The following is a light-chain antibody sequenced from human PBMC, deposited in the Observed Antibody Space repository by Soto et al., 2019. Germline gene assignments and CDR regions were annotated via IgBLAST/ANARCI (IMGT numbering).Light chain of an antibody. CDR1: RSNIGAGYD. J-gene: IGLJ2*01. CDR3: QSYDSSLSGVV. Sequence: QSVLTQPPSVSGAPGQSVTIACTGRRSNIGAGYDVPWYQQLPGTAPKLLIYGNTNRPSGVPDRFSGSKSGTSASLAITGLQAEDEADYYCQSYDSSLSGVVFGGGTKLTVL. CDR2: GNT. V-gene: IGLV1-40*01.